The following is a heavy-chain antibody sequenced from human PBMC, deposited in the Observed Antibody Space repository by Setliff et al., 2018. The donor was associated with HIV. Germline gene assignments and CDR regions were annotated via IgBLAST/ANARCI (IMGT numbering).Heavy chain of an antibody. CDR1: GYTFTSDY. D-gene: IGHD3-22*01. Sequence: ASVKVSCKASGYTFTSDYIHWVRQAPGQGLEWMGRIIPILGVPRYAQKFQGWITMTRDTSISTAYMELSRLRSDDTAVYYCARGMDYYDTSGYYQYYFDYWGQGTLVTVSS. CDR2: IIPILGVP. V-gene: IGHV1-2*04. CDR3: ARGMDYYDTSGYYQYYFDY. J-gene: IGHJ4*02.